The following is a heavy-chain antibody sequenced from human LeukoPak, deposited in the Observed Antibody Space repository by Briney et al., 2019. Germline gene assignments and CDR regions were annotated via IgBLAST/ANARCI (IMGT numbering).Heavy chain of an antibody. CDR2: INHSGST. Sequence: SETLSLTCAVYGGSFSGYYWSWIRQPPGKGLEWIGEINHSGSTNYKPSLKSRVTISVDTSKNQFSLKLSSVTAADTAVYYCARDQTHSSSWYDRGSGGWFDPWGQGTLVTVSS. D-gene: IGHD6-13*01. CDR1: GGSFSGYY. CDR3: ARDQTHSSSWYDRGSGGWFDP. V-gene: IGHV4-34*01. J-gene: IGHJ5*02.